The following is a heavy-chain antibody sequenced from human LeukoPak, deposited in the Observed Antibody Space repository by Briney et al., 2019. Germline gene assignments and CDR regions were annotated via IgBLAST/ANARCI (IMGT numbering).Heavy chain of an antibody. D-gene: IGHD5-18*01. J-gene: IGHJ4*02. CDR1: GGSISSGAYY. CDR2: IYCSGST. V-gene: IGHV4-30-4*01. Sequence: SETLSLTCTVSGGSISSGAYYWGWLRLPPGTGLDSGGCIYCSGSTYYNPSLESRVTISVDTSKNQFSLKLSSVTAADTAVYYCASCGYSFLPDYWGQGTLVTVSS. CDR3: ASCGYSFLPDY.